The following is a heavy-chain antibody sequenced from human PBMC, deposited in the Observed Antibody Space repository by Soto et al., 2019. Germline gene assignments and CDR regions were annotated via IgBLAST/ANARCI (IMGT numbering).Heavy chain of an antibody. V-gene: IGHV3-23*01. Sequence: GGSLRLSCAASGVTFSSYAMNWVRQAPGKGLEWVSAISGNGGSTYYADSVKGRFTISRDNSKNTLFLQMNSLRAEDTAVYYCAKEGNWYHFDYWGQGTLVTVSS. D-gene: IGHD6-13*01. J-gene: IGHJ4*02. CDR2: ISGNGGST. CDR1: GVTFSSYA. CDR3: AKEGNWYHFDY.